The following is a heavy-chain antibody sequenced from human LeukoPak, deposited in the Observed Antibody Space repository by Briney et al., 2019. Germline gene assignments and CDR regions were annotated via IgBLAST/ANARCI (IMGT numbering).Heavy chain of an antibody. D-gene: IGHD6-19*01. V-gene: IGHV3-9*01. CDR2: ISWNSGSI. CDR1: GFTFDDYA. Sequence: GGSLRLSCAASGFTFDDYAMHWVRQAPGKGLEWVSGISWNSGSIGYADSVKGRFTISRDNAKNSLYLQMNSLRAEDTALYYCAKDTRDSSGWYDAFDIWGQGTMVTVSS. CDR3: AKDTRDSSGWYDAFDI. J-gene: IGHJ3*02.